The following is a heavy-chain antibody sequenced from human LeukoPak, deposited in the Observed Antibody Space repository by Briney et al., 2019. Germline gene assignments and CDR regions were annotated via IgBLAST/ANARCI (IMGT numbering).Heavy chain of an antibody. J-gene: IGHJ4*02. CDR1: GFTFSSYG. D-gene: IGHD4-17*01. Sequence: GGSLRLSCAASGFTFSSYGMHWVRQAPGKGLEWVAFIRYDGSNKYYADSVKGRFTISRDNSKNTLYLQMNSLRAEDTAVYYCARDPPGTVTYDYWGQGTLVTVSS. CDR3: ARDPPGTVTYDY. V-gene: IGHV3-30*02. CDR2: IRYDGSNK.